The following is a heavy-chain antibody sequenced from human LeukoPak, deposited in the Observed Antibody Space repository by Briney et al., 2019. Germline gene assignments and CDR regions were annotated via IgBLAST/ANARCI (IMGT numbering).Heavy chain of an antibody. CDR2: IYHSGST. CDR3: ARASISRSYPPYYYYYGMDV. D-gene: IGHD3-9*01. CDR1: GGSISSGGYS. Sequence: SETLSLTCAVSGGSISSGGYSWSWIRQPPEKGLEWIGYIYHSGSTYYNPSLKSRVTISVDRSKNQFSLKLSSVTAADTAVYYCARASISRSYPPYYYYYGMDVWGQGTTVTVSS. J-gene: IGHJ6*02. V-gene: IGHV4-30-2*01.